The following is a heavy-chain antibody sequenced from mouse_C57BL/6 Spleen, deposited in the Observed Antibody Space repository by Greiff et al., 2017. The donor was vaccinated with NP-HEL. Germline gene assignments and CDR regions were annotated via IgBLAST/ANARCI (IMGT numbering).Heavy chain of an antibody. CDR1: GYTFTSYW. CDR3: ARRWIRYWYCDV. V-gene: IGHV1-55*01. Sequence: QVQLQQPGAELVKPGASVKLSCKASGYTFTSYWITWVKQRPGQGLEWIGDIYPGSGSTNYNEKFKRKATLTVDTSSSTAYMQLSSLTSEDSAVYYCARRWIRYWYCDVWGTGTTVTVAS. J-gene: IGHJ1*03. CDR2: IYPGSGST.